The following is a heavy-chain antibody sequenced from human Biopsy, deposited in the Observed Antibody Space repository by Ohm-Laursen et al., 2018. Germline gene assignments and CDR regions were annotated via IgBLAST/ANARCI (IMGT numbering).Heavy chain of an antibody. CDR1: GFTFSTYW. CDR2: IKRDGSQS. J-gene: IGHJ4*02. Sequence: SLRLSCAASGFTFSTYWMTWVRQAPGKGLEWVANIKRDGSQSNHADSVKGRFTISRDNSKNTLYLQMNSLRGEDTAVYYCAKCMTGGSNYYFHHCGQGTLATVSS. D-gene: IGHD2-8*01. CDR3: AKCMTGGSNYYFHH. V-gene: IGHV3-7*01.